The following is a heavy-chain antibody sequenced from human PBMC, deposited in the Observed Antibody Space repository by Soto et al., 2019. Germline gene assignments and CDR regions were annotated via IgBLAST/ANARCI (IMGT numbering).Heavy chain of an antibody. D-gene: IGHD3-22*01. J-gene: IGHJ4*02. CDR3: AKDAYYYDSSGPDY. CDR1: GFTFSSYG. Sequence: GGSLSLSCAASGFTFSSYGMHWVRQAPGKGLEWVAVISYDGSNKYYADSVKGRFTISRDNSKNTLYLQMNSLRAEDTAVYYCAKDAYYYDSSGPDYWGQGTLVTVSS. CDR2: ISYDGSNK. V-gene: IGHV3-30*18.